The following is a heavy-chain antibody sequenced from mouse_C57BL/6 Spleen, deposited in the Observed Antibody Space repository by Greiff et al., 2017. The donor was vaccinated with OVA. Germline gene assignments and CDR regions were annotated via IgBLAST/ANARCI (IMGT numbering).Heavy chain of an antibody. V-gene: IGHV1-22*01. CDR2: INPNNGGT. D-gene: IGHD1-1*01. CDR1: GYTFTDYN. Sequence: VQLQQSGPELVKPGASVKMSCKASGYTFTDYNMHWVKQSHGKSLEWIGYINPNNGGTSYNQKFKGKATLTVNKSSSTAYMELRSLTTEESAVYYCARYYYGSSYVAYWGQGTLVTVSA. CDR3: ARYYYGSSYVAY. J-gene: IGHJ3*01.